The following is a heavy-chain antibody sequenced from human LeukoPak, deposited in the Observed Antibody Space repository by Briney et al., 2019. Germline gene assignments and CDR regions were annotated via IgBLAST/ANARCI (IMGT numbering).Heavy chain of an antibody. CDR3: ARVPRVGDYVDY. J-gene: IGHJ4*02. Sequence: GGSLRLSCEASGFTFSDYYMSCIRQAPGKGLEWVSYISSSSSYTNYADSVKGRFTISRDNAKNSLCLQMNSLRAVDTAVYYCARVPRVGDYVDYWGQGTLVTVSS. CDR2: ISSSSSYT. D-gene: IGHD2-15*01. V-gene: IGHV3-11*05. CDR1: GFTFSDYY.